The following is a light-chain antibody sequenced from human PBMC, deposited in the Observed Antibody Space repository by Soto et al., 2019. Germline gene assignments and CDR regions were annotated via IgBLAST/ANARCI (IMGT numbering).Light chain of an antibody. CDR2: SNN. Sequence: QSVLTQPPSASGTPGQRVTISCSGSSSNIGSNYVYWYQQLPGTAPKLLIYSNNQRPSWVPDRFSGSKSGTSASLAISGLRSEDEADYYCAAWDDSLSGLVFGGGTKLTVL. V-gene: IGLV1-47*02. J-gene: IGLJ3*02. CDR3: AAWDDSLSGLV. CDR1: SSNIGSNY.